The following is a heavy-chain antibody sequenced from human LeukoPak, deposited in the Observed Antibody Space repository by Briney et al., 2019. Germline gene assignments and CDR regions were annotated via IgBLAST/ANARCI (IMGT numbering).Heavy chain of an antibody. Sequence: SETLSLTCTVSGDSISSSNYYWGWIRQPPGTGLEWIGSIYYSGSTYYNPSLKSRVTISIDTSKNQFSLKLSSVTAADTAVYYCARNSVTVVTTRRSYNWFDPWGQGTLVTVSS. D-gene: IGHD4-17*01. CDR2: IYYSGST. CDR1: GDSISSSNYY. CDR3: ARNSVTVVTTRRSYNWFDP. J-gene: IGHJ5*02. V-gene: IGHV4-39*01.